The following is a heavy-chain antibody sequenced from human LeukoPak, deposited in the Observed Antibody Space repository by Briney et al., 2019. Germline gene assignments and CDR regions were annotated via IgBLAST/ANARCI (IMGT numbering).Heavy chain of an antibody. CDR1: GFTFSSYE. CDR2: ISSSGSTI. D-gene: IGHD3-22*01. Sequence: GGSLRLSCAASGFTFSSYEMNLVRQAPGKGLEWVSYISSSGSTIYYADSVKGRFTISRDNAKNSLYLQMNSLRAEDTALYYCARSLYYYDSRGYQYYFDYWGQGTLVTVSS. J-gene: IGHJ4*02. V-gene: IGHV3-48*03. CDR3: ARSLYYYDSRGYQYYFDY.